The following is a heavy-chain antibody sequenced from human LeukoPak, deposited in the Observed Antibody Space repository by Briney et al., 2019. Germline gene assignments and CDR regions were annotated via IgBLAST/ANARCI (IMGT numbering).Heavy chain of an antibody. Sequence: GGSLRLSFAASGFTFSSYGMHWVRQAPGKGLEWVTFIRYDGSNKYYTDSVKARFTISRDNSKNTLYLQMNSLRAEDTAVYYCAKAAHYDFWSGYDYWGQGTVVTVSS. CDR1: GFTFSSYG. CDR3: AKAAHYDFWSGYDY. D-gene: IGHD3-3*01. V-gene: IGHV3-30*02. CDR2: IRYDGSNK. J-gene: IGHJ4*02.